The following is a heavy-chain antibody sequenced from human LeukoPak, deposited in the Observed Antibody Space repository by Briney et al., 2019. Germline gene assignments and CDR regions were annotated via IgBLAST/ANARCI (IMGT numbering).Heavy chain of an antibody. Sequence: SETLSLTCAVYGGSFSGYYWSWIRQPPGKGLEWIGYIYYSGSTNYNPSLKSRVTISVDTSKNQFSLKLSSVTAADTAVYYCARGDSSGYYYGLNWFDPWGQGTLVTVSS. CDR1: GGSFSGYY. CDR2: IYYSGST. J-gene: IGHJ5*02. V-gene: IGHV4-59*01. D-gene: IGHD3-22*01. CDR3: ARGDSSGYYYGLNWFDP.